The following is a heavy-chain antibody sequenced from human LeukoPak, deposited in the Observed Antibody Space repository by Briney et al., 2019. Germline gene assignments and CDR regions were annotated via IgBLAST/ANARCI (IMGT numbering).Heavy chain of an antibody. D-gene: IGHD3-22*01. CDR2: IRSKAYGGTT. Sequence: PGRSLRLSCTASGITFGDYAMSWVRQAPGKGLEWVGFIRSKAYGGTTEYAASVKGRFTISRDDSKSIAYLQMNSLKTEDTAVYYCTRALIVVVRDYYYYMDVWGKGTTVTISS. V-gene: IGHV3-49*04. CDR3: TRALIVVVRDYYYYMDV. CDR1: GITFGDYA. J-gene: IGHJ6*03.